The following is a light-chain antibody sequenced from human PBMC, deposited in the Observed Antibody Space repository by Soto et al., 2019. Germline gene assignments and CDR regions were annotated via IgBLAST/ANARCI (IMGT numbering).Light chain of an antibody. CDR2: RNN. CDR3: SAWDDSLVV. J-gene: IGLJ2*01. CDR1: SSNIGSAY. Sequence: QSVLPQPPSASGTPGPTVTLSCSGRSSNIGSAYIYWYQHLPGPAPKLLISRNNQRPSGVPDRFSASRSGTSASLAISGLRSEYDADYYCSAWDDSLVVFGGGTKLTVL. V-gene: IGLV1-47*01.